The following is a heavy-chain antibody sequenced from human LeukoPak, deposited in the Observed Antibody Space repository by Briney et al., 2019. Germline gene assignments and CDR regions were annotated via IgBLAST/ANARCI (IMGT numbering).Heavy chain of an antibody. J-gene: IGHJ4*02. D-gene: IGHD3-9*01. CDR3: ARGIDYNILTPFDY. Sequence: SETLSLTCTVSGGSISSGDYYWSWIRQPPGKGLEWIGYIYYSGSTYYNPSLKSRVTISVDTSKNQFSLKLSSVTAADTAVYYCARGIDYNILTPFDYWGQGTLVTVSS. CDR1: GGSISSGDYY. V-gene: IGHV4-30-4*02. CDR2: IYYSGST.